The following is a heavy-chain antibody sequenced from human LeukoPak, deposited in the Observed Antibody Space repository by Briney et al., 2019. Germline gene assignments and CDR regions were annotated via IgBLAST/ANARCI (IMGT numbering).Heavy chain of an antibody. CDR2: ISGSGGST. CDR3: AKDLSDPVMVIDS. D-gene: IGHD5-18*01. J-gene: IGHJ4*02. CDR1: GFTFSSYG. Sequence: GGSLRLSCAASGFTFSSYGMSWVRQAPGKGLEWVSGISGSGGSTYYADSVRGRFTISRDNSKNTLYLQMNSLRAEDTAVYYCAKDLSDPVMVIDSWGQGTLVTVSS. V-gene: IGHV3-23*01.